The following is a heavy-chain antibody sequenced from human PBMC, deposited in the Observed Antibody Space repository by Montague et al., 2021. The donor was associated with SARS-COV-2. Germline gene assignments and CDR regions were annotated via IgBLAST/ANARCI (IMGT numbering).Heavy chain of an antibody. CDR2: IHHTGIT. V-gene: IGHV4-4*02. D-gene: IGHD6-13*01. CDR3: ASHPVFQQLYS. J-gene: IGHJ4*02. Sequence: SETLSLTCAVSGASVTSINWWCWVRQPPGRGLEWIAEIHHTGITNFNPSLRSRVSISLDTSKNQSSLTLTSVTAADTATYFCASHPVFQQLYSWGQGTMVSVSS. CDR1: GASVTSINW.